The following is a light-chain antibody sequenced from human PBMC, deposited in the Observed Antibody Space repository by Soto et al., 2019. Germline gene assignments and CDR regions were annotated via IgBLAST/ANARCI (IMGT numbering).Light chain of an antibody. CDR1: QNVNSW. V-gene: IGKV1-5*03. CDR3: QQYNGHPLT. J-gene: IGKJ4*01. Sequence: DIQMTQSPSTLSASVGDRVTISCRASQNVNSWVAWHQQKPEKAPKLLIYKASSLESGVPSRFSGSASGTKFTLTISSLQTDDFATYYCQQYNGHPLTFGGGTKVESK. CDR2: KAS.